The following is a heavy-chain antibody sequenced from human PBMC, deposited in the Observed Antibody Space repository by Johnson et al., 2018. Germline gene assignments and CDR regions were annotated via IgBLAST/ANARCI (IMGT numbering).Heavy chain of an antibody. D-gene: IGHD6-6*01. Sequence: QVQLVDSGAEVKKPGSSVKLSCKASGGTFSTYAVSWVRQTPGRGLEWLGGIAPILGAANHAQKFTGRLTITADESTGTAYMQLSSLTSEDTATYYFARGGGSSTFDHWGQGTPGTVS. CDR3: ARGGGSSTFDH. CDR2: IAPILGAA. J-gene: IGHJ4*02. V-gene: IGHV1-69*01. CDR1: GGTFSTYA.